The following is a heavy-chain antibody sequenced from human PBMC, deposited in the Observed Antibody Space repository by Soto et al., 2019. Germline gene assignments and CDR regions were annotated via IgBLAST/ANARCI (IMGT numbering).Heavy chain of an antibody. J-gene: IGHJ4*02. V-gene: IGHV3-23*01. CDR1: GFTFSSYG. CDR2: SSATGAGT. D-gene: IGHD1-7*01. CDR3: AKDRRAGGNYGFYSDF. Sequence: GGSLRLSCAASGFTFSSYGMTWVRQAPGKGLEWVSFSSATGAGTYYADSVKGRFTISRDNSKNTLYLQMTSLRADDTAVYYCAKDRRAGGNYGFYSDFWGQGALVSVSS.